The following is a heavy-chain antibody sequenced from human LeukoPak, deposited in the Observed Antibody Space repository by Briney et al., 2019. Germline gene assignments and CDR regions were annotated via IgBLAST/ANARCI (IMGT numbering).Heavy chain of an antibody. D-gene: IGHD6-19*01. CDR2: INPNNGDT. CDR1: GYTFTASY. Sequence: ASVKVSCKASGYTFTASYMYWVRQAPGQGLEWMGRINPNNGDTNYAQKFQGRATMTRDTSISTAYMELSSLRVDDTAVYYCARGYTSGLYGAFDSFDMWGQGAMVIVSS. J-gene: IGHJ3*02. CDR3: ARGYTSGLYGAFDSFDM. V-gene: IGHV1-2*06.